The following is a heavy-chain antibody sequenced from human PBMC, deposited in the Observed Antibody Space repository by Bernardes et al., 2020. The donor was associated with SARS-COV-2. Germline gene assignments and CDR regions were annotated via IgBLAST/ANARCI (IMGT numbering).Heavy chain of an antibody. D-gene: IGHD4-17*01. CDR3: ARAASDYADRRFRYFDL. CDR2: IHYSGRN. Sequence: SYTLSLTCTVSGGSIRNYYWSWIRQPPGKGLEWIGYIHYSGRNNYNPSLKSRVTIAVDTAKNQFSLKLSSVTAADTAVYYCARAASDYADRRFRYFDLWGRGTPVTVSS. J-gene: IGHJ2*01. V-gene: IGHV4-59*01. CDR1: GGSIRNYY.